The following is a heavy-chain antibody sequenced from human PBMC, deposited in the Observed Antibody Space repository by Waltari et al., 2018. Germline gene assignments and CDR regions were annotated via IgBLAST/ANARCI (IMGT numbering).Heavy chain of an antibody. Sequence: QVQLVQSGAEVKKPGASVKVSCKASGYTFTGYYMHWVRQAPGQGLEWMGRINHNSGGTNYAQKFQGRVTMTRDTSISTAYMELSRLRSDDTAVYYCARDKEDVYGMDVWGQGTTVTVSS. V-gene: IGHV1-2*06. CDR1: GYTFTGYY. CDR2: INHNSGGT. J-gene: IGHJ6*02. CDR3: ARDKEDVYGMDV.